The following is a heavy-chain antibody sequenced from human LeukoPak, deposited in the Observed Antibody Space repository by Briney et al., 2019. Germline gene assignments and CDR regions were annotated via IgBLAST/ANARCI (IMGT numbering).Heavy chain of an antibody. J-gene: IGHJ5*02. D-gene: IGHD3-10*01. CDR2: IYYSGST. Sequence: SETLSLTCVVSGYSIRSGYWWSWVRQSPGKGLEWIGSIYYSGSTYYNPSLKSRVTISVDTSKNQFSLKLSSVTAADTAVYYCARGMGITMVRGFDPWGQGTLVTVSS. CDR3: ARGMGITMVRGFDP. CDR1: GYSIRSGYW. V-gene: IGHV4-38-2*01.